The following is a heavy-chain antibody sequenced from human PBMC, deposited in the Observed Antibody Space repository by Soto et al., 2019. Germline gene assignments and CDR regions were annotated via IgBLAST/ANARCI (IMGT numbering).Heavy chain of an antibody. D-gene: IGHD3-22*01. J-gene: IGHJ4*02. CDR1: GYTFTSYA. CDR3: ARDLVEVGSSGYFYYFDY. V-gene: IGHV1-3*01. CDR2: INAGNGNT. Sequence: VASVKVSCKASGYTFTSYAMHWVRQAPGQRLEWMGWINAGNGNTKYSQKFQGRVTITRDTSASTAYMELSSLRSEDTAVYYCARDLVEVGSSGYFYYFDYWGQGTLVTVSS.